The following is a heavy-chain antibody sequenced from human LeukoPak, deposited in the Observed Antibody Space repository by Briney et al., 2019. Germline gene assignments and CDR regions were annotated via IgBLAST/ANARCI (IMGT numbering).Heavy chain of an antibody. CDR3: ARGGIDPDDAFDI. J-gene: IGHJ3*02. D-gene: IGHD1-14*01. CDR1: GYSFTSYW. Sequence: GESLKISCKGSGYSFTSYWICWVRQMPGKGLEWMGIIYPGDSDTRYSPSFQGQVTISADKSISTAYLRWSSLKASDTAMYYCARGGIDPDDAFDIWGQGTMVTVSS. V-gene: IGHV5-51*01. CDR2: IYPGDSDT.